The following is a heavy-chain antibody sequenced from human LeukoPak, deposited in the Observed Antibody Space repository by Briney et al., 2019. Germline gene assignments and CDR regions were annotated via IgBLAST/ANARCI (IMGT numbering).Heavy chain of an antibody. CDR2: ITGGRST. V-gene: IGHV3-23*01. Sequence: GRSLRLSCAASGFTFDDYAMHWVRQAPGKGLEWVSGITGGRSTYYADSVKGRFTISRDNSKNTMSMEMNSLRVEDTAVYYCAKDYKSEDGYWDFDYWGQGILVTVSS. CDR3: AKDYKSEDGYWDFDY. CDR1: GFTFDDYA. D-gene: IGHD5-24*01. J-gene: IGHJ4*02.